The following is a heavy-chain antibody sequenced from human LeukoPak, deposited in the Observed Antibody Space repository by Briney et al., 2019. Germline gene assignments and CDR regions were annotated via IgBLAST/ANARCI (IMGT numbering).Heavy chain of an antibody. CDR1: GFTFSTYW. J-gene: IGHJ5*01. D-gene: IGHD3-9*01. V-gene: IGHV3-74*01. CDR2: INADGRTT. CDR3: VRDWDHFDFDS. Sequence: PGGSLRLSCAASGFTFSTYWMHLVRQAPGKGLVWVSRINADGRTTSYADSVKGRFTISRDDAKNTLYLQMNSLRAEDTAVYYCVRDWDHFDFDSWGLGTLVTVSS.